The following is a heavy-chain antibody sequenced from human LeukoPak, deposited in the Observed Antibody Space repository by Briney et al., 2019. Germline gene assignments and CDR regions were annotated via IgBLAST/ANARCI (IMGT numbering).Heavy chain of an antibody. CDR2: ISGSGGST. Sequence: GGSLRLSCAASGFSFSTHSMSWVRQAPGKGLEWVSAISGSGGSTYYADSVKGRFTISRDNSKNTLYLQMNSLRAEDTAVYYCAKPTVYPVWELRGVFDYWGQGTLVTVSS. J-gene: IGHJ4*02. V-gene: IGHV3-23*01. D-gene: IGHD1-26*01. CDR3: AKPTVYPVWELRGVFDY. CDR1: GFSFSTHS.